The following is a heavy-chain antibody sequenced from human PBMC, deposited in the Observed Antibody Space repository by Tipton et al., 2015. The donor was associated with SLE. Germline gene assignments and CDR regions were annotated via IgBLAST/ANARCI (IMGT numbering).Heavy chain of an antibody. D-gene: IGHD3-3*01. V-gene: IGHV4-38-2*02. Sequence: LRLSCTVSGYSISSGYYWGRIRQPPGKGLEWIGSIHYSGGTYYNPSLKSRGTISVDTSKNQFSLKLTSVTAADTAVYYCASLDFWSGYWGFQHWGQGTLVTVSS. J-gene: IGHJ1*01. CDR2: IHYSGGT. CDR3: ASLDFWSGYWGFQH. CDR1: GYSISSGYY.